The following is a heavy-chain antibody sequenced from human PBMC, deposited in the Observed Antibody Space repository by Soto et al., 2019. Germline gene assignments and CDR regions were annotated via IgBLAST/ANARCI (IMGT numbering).Heavy chain of an antibody. J-gene: IGHJ6*02. CDR1: RFTFSNYG. V-gene: IGHV3-30*18. D-gene: IGHD5-18*01. Sequence: QVQLVESGGGVVQPGRSLRLSCAASRFTFSNYGMHWVRQAPGKGLEWVAVISYDGSDKYYADSVKGRFTTSRDNSKNTLYLQMNSLRAEDTAVYYCAKDRSRIQPLSYYGMDVWGQGTTVTVSS. CDR3: AKDRSRIQPLSYYGMDV. CDR2: ISYDGSDK.